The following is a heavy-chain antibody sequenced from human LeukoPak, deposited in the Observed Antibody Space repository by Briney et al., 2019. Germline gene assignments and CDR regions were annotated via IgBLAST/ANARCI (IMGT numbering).Heavy chain of an antibody. CDR2: ISSSGSTI. CDR1: GFTFSSDE. D-gene: IGHD1-26*01. CDR3: ARALGGSHD. Sequence: GGSLRLSCAASGFTFSSDEMNWVRQAPGKGLEFISYISSSGSTIYYADSVRGRFTISRDNAKNSLYLQMNSLRADDTAIYYCARALGGSHDWGQGTLVTVSS. V-gene: IGHV3-48*03. J-gene: IGHJ4*02.